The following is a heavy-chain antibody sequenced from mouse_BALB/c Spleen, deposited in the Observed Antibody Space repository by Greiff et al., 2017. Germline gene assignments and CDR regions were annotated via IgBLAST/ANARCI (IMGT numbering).Heavy chain of an antibody. CDR2: ISSGGST. D-gene: IGHD1-1*01. CDR3: AREGYYGSSRYWYFDV. Sequence: DVQLVESGGGLVKPGGSLKLSCAASGFTFSSYAMSWVRQTPEKRLEWVASISSGGSTYYPDSVKGRFTISRDNARNILYLQMSSLRSEDTAMYYCAREGYYGSSRYWYFDVWGAGTTVTVSS. V-gene: IGHV5-6-5*01. J-gene: IGHJ1*01. CDR1: GFTFSSYA.